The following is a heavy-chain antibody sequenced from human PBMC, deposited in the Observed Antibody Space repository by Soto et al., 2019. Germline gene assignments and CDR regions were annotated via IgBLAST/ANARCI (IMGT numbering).Heavy chain of an antibody. D-gene: IGHD6-19*01. V-gene: IGHV1-69*13. CDR1: GYTFTSYA. CDR3: ASKAVAGTYYYYGMDV. CDR2: IIPIFGTA. J-gene: IGHJ6*02. Sequence: SVKVSCKASGYTFTSYAMHWVRQAPGQGLEWMGGIIPIFGTANYAQKFQGRVTITADESTSTAYMELSSLRSEDTAVYYCASKAVAGTYYYYGMDVWGQGTKVTVSS.